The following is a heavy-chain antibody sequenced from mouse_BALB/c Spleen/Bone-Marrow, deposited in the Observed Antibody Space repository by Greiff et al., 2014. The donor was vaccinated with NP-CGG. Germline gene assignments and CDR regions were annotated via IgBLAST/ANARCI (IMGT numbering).Heavy chain of an antibody. CDR1: GYTFTSYW. J-gene: IGHJ4*01. CDR3: ARGITTVVATRAMDY. V-gene: IGHV1-5*01. D-gene: IGHD1-1*01. Sequence: VQLQQSGTVLARPGASVKMSCKASGYTFTSYWMHWVKQRPGQGLEWIGAIYPGNSDTSYNQKFKGKAKLTAVTSTSTAYMDLSSLTNEDPAVYYCARGITTVVATRAMDYWGQGTSVTVSS. CDR2: IYPGNSDT.